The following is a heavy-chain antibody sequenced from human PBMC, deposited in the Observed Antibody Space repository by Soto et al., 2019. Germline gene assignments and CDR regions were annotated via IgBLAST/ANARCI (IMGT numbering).Heavy chain of an antibody. CDR2: IYYSGST. CDR1: GGSISSYY. D-gene: IGHD2-8*01. V-gene: IGHV4-59*01. CDR3: ARASIRLTDAFDI. J-gene: IGHJ3*02. Sequence: LALTCTVSGGSISSYYWSWIRQPPGKGLEWIGYIYYSGSTNYNPSLKSRVTISVDTSKNQFSLKLSSVTAADTAVYYCARASIRLTDAFDIWGQGTRVTVSS.